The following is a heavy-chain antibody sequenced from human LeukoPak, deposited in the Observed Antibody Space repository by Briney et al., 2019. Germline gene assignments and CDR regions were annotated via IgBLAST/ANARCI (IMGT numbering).Heavy chain of an antibody. CDR3: ARFAVHRRLAVAGQFGLDY. J-gene: IGHJ4*02. CDR2: ISAYNGNT. D-gene: IGHD6-19*01. Sequence: ASVKVSCKASGYTFTSYGISWVRQAPGQGLEWMGWISAYNGNTNYAQKLQGRVTMTRDTSTSTVYMELSSLRSGDTAVYYCARFAVHRRLAVAGQFGLDYWGQGTLVTVSS. CDR1: GYTFTSYG. V-gene: IGHV1-18*01.